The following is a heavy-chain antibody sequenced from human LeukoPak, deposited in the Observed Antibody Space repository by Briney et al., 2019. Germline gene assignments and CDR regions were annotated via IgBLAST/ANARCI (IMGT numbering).Heavy chain of an antibody. CDR2: ISSGGSTI. D-gene: IGHD5-18*01. CDR1: GFTFGTNS. V-gene: IGHV3-48*01. Sequence: GGSLGLSCAGSGFTFGTNSMSWVRQAPGKGLEWISYISSGGSTIYYADSVKGRFTISRDNAKNSLYLQMNSLRAEDTAVYYCARDGGGYSYGVAYWGQGTLVTVSS. J-gene: IGHJ4*02. CDR3: ARDGGGYSYGVAY.